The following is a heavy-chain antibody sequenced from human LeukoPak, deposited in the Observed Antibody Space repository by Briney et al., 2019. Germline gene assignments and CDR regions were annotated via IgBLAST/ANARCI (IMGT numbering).Heavy chain of an antibody. D-gene: IGHD4-11*01. Sequence: QTGGSPRLSCAASGFTFSSYGMHLVRQAPGKGLEWVAFIRYDGSNKYYADSVKGRFTISRDNSKNTLYLQMNSLRAEDTAVYYRAFESMTTVTFDYWGQGTLVTVSS. J-gene: IGHJ4*02. CDR2: IRYDGSNK. CDR1: GFTFSSYG. CDR3: AFESMTTVTFDY. V-gene: IGHV3-30*02.